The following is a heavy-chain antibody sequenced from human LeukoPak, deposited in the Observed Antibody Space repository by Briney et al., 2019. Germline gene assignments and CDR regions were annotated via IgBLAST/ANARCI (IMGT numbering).Heavy chain of an antibody. J-gene: IGHJ4*02. V-gene: IGHV1-69*13. Sequence: SVKVSCKASGGTFSSYAISWVRQAPGQGLEWMGGIIPIFGTANYAQKFQRRVTITADESASTAYMELSSLRSEDTAVYYCARGSYYYDSSGYFVYWGQGTLVTVSS. CDR3: ARGSYYYDSSGYFVY. D-gene: IGHD3-22*01. CDR1: GGTFSSYA. CDR2: IIPIFGTA.